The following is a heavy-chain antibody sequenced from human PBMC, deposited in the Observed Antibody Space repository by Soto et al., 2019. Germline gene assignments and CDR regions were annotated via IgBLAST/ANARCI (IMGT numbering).Heavy chain of an antibody. CDR3: AKDRVLRYFDLGPFGY. CDR2: ISGSGGST. D-gene: IGHD3-9*01. J-gene: IGHJ4*02. Sequence: LRLSCAASGFTFSSYAMSWVRQAPGKGLEWVSAISGSGGSTYYADSVKGRFTISRDNSKNTLYLQMNSLRAEDTAVYYCAKDRVLRYFDLGPFGYWGQGTLVTVSS. CDR1: GFTFSSYA. V-gene: IGHV3-23*01.